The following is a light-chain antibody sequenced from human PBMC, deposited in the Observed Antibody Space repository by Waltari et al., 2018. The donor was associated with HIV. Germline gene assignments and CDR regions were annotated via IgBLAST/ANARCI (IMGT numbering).Light chain of an antibody. CDR1: NIGGKS. Sequence: SYVLTEPPSVSVAPGMTATITCGGDNIGGKSVHWYQQKPGQAPVVVIYDDRVRPSGIPERFSGSNSGNTATLTISRVEVEDEADYSCHVWDSRSDVVFGGGTKLTVL. CDR2: DDR. CDR3: HVWDSRSDVV. V-gene: IGLV3-21*04. J-gene: IGLJ3*02.